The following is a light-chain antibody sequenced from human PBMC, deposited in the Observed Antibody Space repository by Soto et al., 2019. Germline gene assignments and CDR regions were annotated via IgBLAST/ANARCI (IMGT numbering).Light chain of an antibody. V-gene: IGLV1-44*01. CDR2: RDN. Sequence: QSLLTHPPSSSGTPGQRVTLSCSGSDSNIGSNSVSWYQQLPGTAPRVLIYRDNQRPSGVPDRFSGSKSGTSASLAISGLQSEDEADYYCAAWDDSLNGMVFGGGTQLTVL. CDR1: DSNIGSNS. CDR3: AAWDDSLNGMV. J-gene: IGLJ2*01.